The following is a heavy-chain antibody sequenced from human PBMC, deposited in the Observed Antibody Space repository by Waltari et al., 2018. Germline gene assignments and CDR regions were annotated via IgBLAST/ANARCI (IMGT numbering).Heavy chain of an antibody. D-gene: IGHD3-16*01. Sequence: EVQLVESGGRLVQPGGSLTLYCAASGFIFSRHWMSWVRQAPGKGPEWVANMNEDGSDIYYVDSVKGRFSISRDNAKNSLYLQMNSLRADDTAIYYCARDMGIYTNYVTYWGQGTLVTVSS. CDR3: ARDMGIYTNYVTY. CDR1: GFIFSRHW. CDR2: MNEDGSDI. J-gene: IGHJ4*02. V-gene: IGHV3-7*01.